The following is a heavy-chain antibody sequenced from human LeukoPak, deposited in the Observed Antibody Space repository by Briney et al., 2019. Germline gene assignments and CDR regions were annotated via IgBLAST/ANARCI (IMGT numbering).Heavy chain of an antibody. CDR3: AKAVAQDSSGWYDY. CDR1: GLTFSSYA. V-gene: IGHV3-23*01. CDR2: ISGSGSST. Sequence: PGGSQRLSCAASGLTFSSYAMSWARQAPGKGREWVSSISGSGSSTYYADSVKGRFTISRDNSKNTLYLQMNILRAEDTAVYYCAKAVAQDSSGWYDYWGQGTLVTVSS. J-gene: IGHJ4*02. D-gene: IGHD6-19*01.